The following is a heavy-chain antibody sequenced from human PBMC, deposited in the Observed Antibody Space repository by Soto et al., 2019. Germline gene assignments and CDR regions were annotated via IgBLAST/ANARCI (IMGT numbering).Heavy chain of an antibody. CDR1: GFTFSRYW. V-gene: IGHV3-74*03. CDR3: ARGEIILGVTNWYFDL. Sequence: GGSLRLSCLASGFTFSRYWMHWVRQAPGKWLVWVSRINTDKSTLTYPDSVKGRFTISRDNSKNTLYLQMNSLRAEDTAVYYCARGEIILGVTNWYFDLWGRGTLVTVSS. D-gene: IGHD1-26*01. CDR2: INTDKSTL. J-gene: IGHJ2*01.